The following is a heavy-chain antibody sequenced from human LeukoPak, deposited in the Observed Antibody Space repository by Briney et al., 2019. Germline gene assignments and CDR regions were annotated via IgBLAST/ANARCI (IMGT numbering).Heavy chain of an antibody. J-gene: IGHJ4*02. CDR1: GFTFSSYS. D-gene: IGHD3-3*01. Sequence: PGGSLRLSCAASGFTFSSYSMNWVRQAPGKGLGWVSSISSSSYIYYADSVKGRFTISRDNAKNSLYLQMNSLRAEDTAVYYCASEYTRFLEEDYWGQGTLVTVSS. V-gene: IGHV3-21*01. CDR3: ASEYTRFLEEDY. CDR2: ISSSSYI.